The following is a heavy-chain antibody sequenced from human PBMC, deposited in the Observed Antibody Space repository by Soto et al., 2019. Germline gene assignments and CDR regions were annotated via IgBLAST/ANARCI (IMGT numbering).Heavy chain of an antibody. CDR3: ARESIAARSWFDP. D-gene: IGHD6-6*01. V-gene: IGHV4-59*01. Sequence: ETLSLTCTVSGGSISHYYWSWIRQSPGKGLEWIGYAYYSGSTDYNPSLKSRVTMSVDTSKNQVSLKLNSVTTADTAVYYCARESIAARSWFDPWGQGTLVTVSS. J-gene: IGHJ5*02. CDR1: GGSISHYY. CDR2: AYYSGST.